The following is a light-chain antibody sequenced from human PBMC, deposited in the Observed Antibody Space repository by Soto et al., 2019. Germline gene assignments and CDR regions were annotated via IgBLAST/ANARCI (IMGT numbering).Light chain of an antibody. J-gene: IGKJ1*01. V-gene: IGKV3-20*01. Sequence: EIVLTQSPGTLSLSPGERATLSCRASQSVNSSYLAWYQQKPGQAPRLLIYGASSRATGIPDRFSGSGSGTDFTLTISRLEPESFAEYYGQHYGSSTGTFGQGTKVEIK. CDR3: QHYGSSTGT. CDR2: GAS. CDR1: QSVNSSY.